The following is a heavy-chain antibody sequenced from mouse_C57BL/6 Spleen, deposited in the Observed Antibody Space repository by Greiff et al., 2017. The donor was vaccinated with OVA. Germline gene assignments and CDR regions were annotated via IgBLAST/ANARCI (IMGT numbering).Heavy chain of an antibody. V-gene: IGHV1-19*01. CDR2: INPYNGGT. J-gene: IGHJ4*01. Sequence: VQLQQSGPVLVKPGASVKMSCKASGYTFTDYYMNWVKQSHGKSLEWIGVINPYNGGTSYNQKFKGKATLTVDKSSSTAYMELNSLTSEDSAVYYCAPGLFYAMDYWGQGTSVTVSS. CDR1: GYTFTDYY. CDR3: APGLFYAMDY. D-gene: IGHD3-1*01.